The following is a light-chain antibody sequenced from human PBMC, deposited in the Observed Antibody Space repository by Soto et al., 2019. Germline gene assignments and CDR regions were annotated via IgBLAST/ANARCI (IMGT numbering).Light chain of an antibody. V-gene: IGLV2-23*01. CDR1: SSDVGGHDY. J-gene: IGLJ1*01. Sequence: QSALTQPASVSGSPGQSITISCTGSSSDVGGHDYVSWYLQHPGKAPKLLIYEGSKRPSGVSDRFSGSKSGITASLTISGLQAEDEADYYCCSYAGNPYVFGTGTKLTVL. CDR2: EGS. CDR3: CSYAGNPYV.